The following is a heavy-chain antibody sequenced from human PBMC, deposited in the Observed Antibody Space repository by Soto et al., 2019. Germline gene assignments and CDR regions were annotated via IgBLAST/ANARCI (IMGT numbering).Heavy chain of an antibody. CDR3: ARIRYYGSGSTPIYGMDV. J-gene: IGHJ6*02. V-gene: IGHV5-10-1*01. Sequence: GGSLKISCKGSGYSFTSYWISWVRQMPGKGLEWMGRIDPSDSYTNYSPSFQGHVTISADKSISTAYLQWSSLKASDTAMYYCARIRYYGSGSTPIYGMDVWGQGTTVTVS. D-gene: IGHD3-10*01. CDR2: IDPSDSYT. CDR1: GYSFTSYW.